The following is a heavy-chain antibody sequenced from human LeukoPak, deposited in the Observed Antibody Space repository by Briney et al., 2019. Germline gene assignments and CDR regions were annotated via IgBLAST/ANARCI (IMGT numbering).Heavy chain of an antibody. J-gene: IGHJ3*02. CDR1: GFTFSSYS. Sequence: PGGSLRLSCAASGFTFSSYSMNWVRQAPGKGLEWASSISGSSSYIYYADSVKGRFTISRDNAKNSLYLQMNSLRAEDTAVYYCARVNSGRQTYDYVWGSYRHLGDDDAFDIWGQGTMVTVSS. D-gene: IGHD3-16*02. CDR3: ARVNSGRQTYDYVWGSYRHLGDDDAFDI. CDR2: ISGSSSYI. V-gene: IGHV3-21*01.